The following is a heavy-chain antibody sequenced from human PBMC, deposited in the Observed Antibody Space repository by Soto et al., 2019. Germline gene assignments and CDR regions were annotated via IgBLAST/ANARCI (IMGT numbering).Heavy chain of an antibody. CDR1: GFTFSSYA. Sequence: QVQLVESGGGVVQPGRSLRLSCAAPGFTFSSYAMHWVRQAPGKGLEWVAVISYDGSNKYYADSVKGRFTISRDNSKNTLYLQMNSLRAEDTAVYYCARVRIVAGTGPVDYWGQGTLVTVSS. D-gene: IGHD6-19*01. CDR2: ISYDGSNK. V-gene: IGHV3-30-3*01. CDR3: ARVRIVAGTGPVDY. J-gene: IGHJ4*02.